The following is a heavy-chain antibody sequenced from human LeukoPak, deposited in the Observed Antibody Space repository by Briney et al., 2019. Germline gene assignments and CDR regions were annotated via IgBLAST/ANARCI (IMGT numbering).Heavy chain of an antibody. CDR1: GFTFDDYA. CDR2: ISWNSGSI. CDR3: AKGFATLDY. Sequence: GGSLRLSCAASGFTFDDYAMHWVRQAPGKGLEWVSGISWNSGSIGYADSVKGRFTISRDNAKNSLFLQVNSLRAEDTALYYCAKGFATLDYWGQGTLVTVSS. V-gene: IGHV3-9*01. J-gene: IGHJ4*02. D-gene: IGHD2-15*01.